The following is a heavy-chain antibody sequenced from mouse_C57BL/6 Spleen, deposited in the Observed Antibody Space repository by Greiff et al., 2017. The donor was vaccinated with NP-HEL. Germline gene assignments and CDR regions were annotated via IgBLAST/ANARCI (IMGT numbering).Heavy chain of an antibody. J-gene: IGHJ2*01. CDR3: ARGYQYYFDY. V-gene: IGHV5-17*01. D-gene: IGHD2-14*01. Sequence: DVKLVESGGGLVKPGGSLKLSCAASGFTFSDYGMHWVRQAPEKGLEWVAYISSGSSTIYYADTVKGRFTISRDNAKNTLFLQMTSLRSEDTAMYYCARGYQYYFDYWGQGTTLTVSS. CDR1: GFTFSDYG. CDR2: ISSGSSTI.